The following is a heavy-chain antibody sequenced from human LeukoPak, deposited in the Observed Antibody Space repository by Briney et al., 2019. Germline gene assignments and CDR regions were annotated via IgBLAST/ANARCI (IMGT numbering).Heavy chain of an antibody. D-gene: IGHD3-10*01. CDR2: IYSGGNT. V-gene: IGHV3-53*01. Sequence: PGGFLRLSCAASGFTVSSNFLSWVRQAPGKGLEWVSVIYSGGNTYYADSVKGRFTISRDNSKNTLYLQMNSLRAEDTAVYYCAKRGGFGELGAFDYWGQGTLVTVSS. J-gene: IGHJ4*02. CDR3: AKRGGFGELGAFDY. CDR1: GFTVSSNF.